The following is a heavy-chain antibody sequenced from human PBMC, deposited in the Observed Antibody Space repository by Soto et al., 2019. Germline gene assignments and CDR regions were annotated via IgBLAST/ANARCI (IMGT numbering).Heavy chain of an antibody. CDR2: ISGVGDTT. J-gene: IGHJ4*02. D-gene: IGHD3-10*01. CDR3: AKAPGGSVSLTPRVDF. Sequence: EVQLLESGGGLVQPGGSLRLSCAASGFTFNNYAMTWVRQAPGKGLEWVSAISGVGDTTSYADSVKGRFTVSRDGSKHTLYLQMSSLRAQDTALYYCAKAPGGSVSLTPRVDFWGQGTLVTVSS. CDR1: GFTFNNYA. V-gene: IGHV3-23*01.